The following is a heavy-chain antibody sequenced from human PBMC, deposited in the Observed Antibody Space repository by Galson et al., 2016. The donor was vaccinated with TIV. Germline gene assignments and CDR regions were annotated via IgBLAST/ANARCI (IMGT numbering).Heavy chain of an antibody. CDR1: GFTFGNYW. V-gene: IGHV3-7*01. CDR2: IDKDGNEK. Sequence: SLRLSCAASGFTFGNYWMSWVRQAPGKGLEWVANIDKDGNEKYYVDSVKGRFTISRDNAKNTLYLQMNSLRAEDMAIFYCARLLEWTHDAFDTWGQGTMVTVSA. CDR3: ARLLEWTHDAFDT. J-gene: IGHJ3*02. D-gene: IGHD3-3*01.